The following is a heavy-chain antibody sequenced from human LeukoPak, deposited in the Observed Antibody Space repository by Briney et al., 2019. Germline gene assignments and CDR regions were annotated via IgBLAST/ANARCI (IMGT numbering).Heavy chain of an antibody. CDR1: GGSISSSSYY. D-gene: IGHD3-3*01. Sequence: PSETLSLTCTVPGGSISSSSYYWGWIRQPPGKGLEWIGSIYYSGSTYYNPSLKSRVTISVDTSKNQFSLKLSSVTATDTAVYYCARHLDFWSGYSSWFDPWGQGTLVTVSS. J-gene: IGHJ5*02. CDR2: IYYSGST. CDR3: ARHLDFWSGYSSWFDP. V-gene: IGHV4-39*01.